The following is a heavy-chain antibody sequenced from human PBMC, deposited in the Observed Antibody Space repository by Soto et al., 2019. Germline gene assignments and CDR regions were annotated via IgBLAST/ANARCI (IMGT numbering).Heavy chain of an antibody. Sequence: SETLSLTCTVSGGSISSSSYYWGWIRQPPGKGLEWIGSIYYSGSTYYNPSLKSRVTISVDTSKNQFSLKLSSVTAADTAVYYCARGSTSDYYYGMDVWGQGTTVTVSS. CDR2: IYYSGST. J-gene: IGHJ6*02. V-gene: IGHV4-39*01. D-gene: IGHD3-16*01. CDR1: GGSISSSSYY. CDR3: ARGSTSDYYYGMDV.